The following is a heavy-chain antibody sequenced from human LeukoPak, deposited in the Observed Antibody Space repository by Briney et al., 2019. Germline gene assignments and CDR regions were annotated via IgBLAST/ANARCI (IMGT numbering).Heavy chain of an antibody. J-gene: IGHJ5*02. V-gene: IGHV3-23*01. CDR3: ARDLGQYYDTSDNWFDP. Sequence: GGSLRLSCAASGFTFSSYAMSWVRQAPGKGLEWVSGISGSGRTTYYADSVKGRFTISRDNAKNTLNLQMNSLRAEDTAVYYCARDLGQYYDTSDNWFDPWGQGTLVTVSS. D-gene: IGHD3-22*01. CDR2: ISGSGRTT. CDR1: GFTFSSYA.